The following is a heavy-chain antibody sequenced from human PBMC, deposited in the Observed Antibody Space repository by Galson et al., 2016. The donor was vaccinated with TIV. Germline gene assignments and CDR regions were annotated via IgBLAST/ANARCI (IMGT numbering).Heavy chain of an antibody. D-gene: IGHD4-17*01. Sequence: SVKVSCKASGYTFSSYSINWVRQAPGQGLEWMGWISGYSGNTNYAQKFQGRVTMTTDTSTGTAYMELRSLRSSDTAVYYCARGATVTPYSFFDYWGQGTLVPVFS. CDR2: ISGYSGNT. J-gene: IGHJ4*02. V-gene: IGHV1-18*04. CDR3: ARGATVTPYSFFDY. CDR1: GYTFSSYS.